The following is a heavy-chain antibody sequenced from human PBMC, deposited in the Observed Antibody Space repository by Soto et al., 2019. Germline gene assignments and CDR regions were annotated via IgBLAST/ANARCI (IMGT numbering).Heavy chain of an antibody. D-gene: IGHD3-10*01. Sequence: AIWVVAEALKKRLEWVSTIAADGGSTYYGDSVKGRFSISRDNSKNTLFLQLNSLRAEDTAVYYCARKYHFGSGSYLYYFDYWGQGGLVTVSS. V-gene: IGHV3-23*01. CDR1: A. CDR2: IAADGGST. J-gene: IGHJ4*02. CDR3: ARKYHFGSGSYLYYFDY.